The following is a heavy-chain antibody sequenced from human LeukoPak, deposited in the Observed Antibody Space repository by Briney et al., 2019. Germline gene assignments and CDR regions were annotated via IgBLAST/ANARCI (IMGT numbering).Heavy chain of an antibody. CDR1: AFTFSSYW. CDR3: ARGRGYYYDSSIGY. D-gene: IGHD3-22*01. Sequence: GGSLRLSCAASAFTFSSYWMHWVRQAPGKGLEWVSRIKGDESSINYADSVEGRFTISRDNAKNTVYLHLNSLRVEDTAVYYCARGRGYYYDSSIGYWGQGTLVTVSS. J-gene: IGHJ4*02. V-gene: IGHV3-74*01. CDR2: IKGDESSI.